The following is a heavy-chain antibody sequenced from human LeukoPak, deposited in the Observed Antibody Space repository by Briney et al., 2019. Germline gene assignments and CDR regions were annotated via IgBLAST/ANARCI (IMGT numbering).Heavy chain of an antibody. CDR1: GGSMSGYY. CDR2: ISGSGGST. J-gene: IGHJ4*02. CDR3: AKDFGSWRSYYYDSSGYSPFDY. V-gene: IGHV3-23*01. D-gene: IGHD3-22*01. Sequence: ETLSLTCNVSGGSMSGYYWSWVRQAPGKGLEWVSAISGSGGSTYYADSVKGRFTISRDNSKNTLYLQMNSLRAEDTAVYYCAKDFGSWRSYYYDSSGYSPFDYWGQGTLVTVSS.